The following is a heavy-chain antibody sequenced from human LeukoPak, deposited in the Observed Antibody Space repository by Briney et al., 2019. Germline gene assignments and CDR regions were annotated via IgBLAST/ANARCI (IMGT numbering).Heavy chain of an antibody. V-gene: IGHV3-74*01. CDR3: AKVTEPTTTYYYYGMDV. CDR1: GFTFSNYW. CDR2: IYVDGRTT. Sequence: GGSLRLSCVASGFTFSNYWMHWVRQPPGKGLVWVSRIYVDGRTTNYADSVKGRFTISRDNAKNTVYLEMNSLRAEDTAVYYCAKVTEPTTTYYYYGMDVWGQGTTVTVSS. J-gene: IGHJ6*02. D-gene: IGHD5-12*01.